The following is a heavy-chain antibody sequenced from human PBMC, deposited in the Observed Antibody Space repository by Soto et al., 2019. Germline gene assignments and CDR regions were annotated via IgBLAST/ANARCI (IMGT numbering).Heavy chain of an antibody. J-gene: IGHJ5*02. V-gene: IGHV4-34*01. CDR3: ARGPPTRFWSGYSGWFDP. D-gene: IGHD3-3*01. Sequence: QVQLQQWGAGLLKPSETLSLTCAVYGGSFSGYYWSWIRQPPGKGLEWIGEINHSGSTNYNPSLKSRVTISVDTSKNQSSLKLSSVTAADTAVYYCARGPPTRFWSGYSGWFDPWGQGTLVTVSS. CDR2: INHSGST. CDR1: GGSFSGYY.